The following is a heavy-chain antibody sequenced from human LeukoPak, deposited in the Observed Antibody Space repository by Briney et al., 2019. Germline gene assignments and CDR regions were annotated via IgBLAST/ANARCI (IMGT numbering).Heavy chain of an antibody. V-gene: IGHV3-64*01. J-gene: IGHJ6*02. CDR2: ISGHGFTT. Sequence: EYVSAISGHGFTTHYTNSVKGRFTISRDNSKNTVYLQMGSLSTEDTAVYYCARDTNREQDIWGQGTTVTVSS. CDR3: ARDTNREQDI. D-gene: IGHD3-3*01.